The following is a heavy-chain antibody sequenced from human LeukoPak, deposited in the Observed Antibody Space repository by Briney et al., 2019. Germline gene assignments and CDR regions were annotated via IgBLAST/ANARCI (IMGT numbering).Heavy chain of an antibody. CDR3: ARSRRRELLGTYFDY. Sequence: GGSLRLSCEASGFPFSRYWMHWVRQAPGKGLVWVSRINSDGSSTTYADSVKGRFTISRDNSNNTLYLQMNSLRAEDTAVYYCARSRRRELLGTYFDYWGQGTLVTVSS. CDR2: INSDGSST. J-gene: IGHJ4*02. D-gene: IGHD1-26*01. V-gene: IGHV3-74*01. CDR1: GFPFSRYW.